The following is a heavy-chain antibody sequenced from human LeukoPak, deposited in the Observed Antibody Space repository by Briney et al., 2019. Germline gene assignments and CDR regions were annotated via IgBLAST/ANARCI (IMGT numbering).Heavy chain of an antibody. Sequence: SQTLPLTCTVSGGSISSGSYYWSWIRQPAGKGLEWIGRIYYSGSTNYNPSLKSRVTISVDTSQNQFSLRLRPVTAADTAVYYCARGVVIAPQTFDYWGQGTLVTVSS. CDR2: IYYSGST. J-gene: IGHJ4*02. CDR3: ARGVVIAPQTFDY. CDR1: GGSISSGSYY. D-gene: IGHD2-21*01. V-gene: IGHV4-61*02.